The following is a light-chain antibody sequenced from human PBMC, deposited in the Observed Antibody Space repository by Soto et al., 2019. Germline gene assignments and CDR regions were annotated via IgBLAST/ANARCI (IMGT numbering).Light chain of an antibody. CDR1: SSDVGGYEY. J-gene: IGLJ2*01. V-gene: IGLV2-14*01. CDR3: AAWDDRLSDLL. CDR2: EVN. Sequence: QSALTQPASVSGSPGQSITISCTGTSSDVGGYEYVSWYQQHPGKAPKLMIFEVNSRPSGVPDRFSGSKSGTSASLAISGLQSEDEADYYCAAWDDRLSDLLFGGGTKLTVL.